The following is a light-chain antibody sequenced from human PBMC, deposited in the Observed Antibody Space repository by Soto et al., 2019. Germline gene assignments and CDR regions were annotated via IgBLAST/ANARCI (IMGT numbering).Light chain of an antibody. Sequence: EMVLTQSPGTLSLSPGERATLSCKASQSVSSSYLAWYQQKPGQAPRLLIYVASSRATGIPDRFSGSGSGTDFTLTISRLEPEDFAVYYCQQYETFGQGTKVEIK. J-gene: IGKJ1*01. V-gene: IGKV3-20*01. CDR1: QSVSSSY. CDR2: VAS. CDR3: QQYET.